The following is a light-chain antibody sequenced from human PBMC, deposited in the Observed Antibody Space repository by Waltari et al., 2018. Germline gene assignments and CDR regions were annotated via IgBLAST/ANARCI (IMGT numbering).Light chain of an antibody. CDR2: DAS. CDR1: QSVSSN. V-gene: IGKV3-15*01. CDR3: QQYNRWPPIT. J-gene: IGKJ5*01. Sequence: EIVMTQSPATLSVSPGETATLSCRASQSVSSNVAWYQKKPGQAPRLLIYDASTRATSIPAKFRGSGSGTEFTLTISSLQSEDFAVYYCQQYNRWPPITFGHGKRLEIK.